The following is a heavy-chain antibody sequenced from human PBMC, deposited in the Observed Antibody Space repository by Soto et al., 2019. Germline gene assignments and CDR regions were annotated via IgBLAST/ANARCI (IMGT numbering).Heavy chain of an antibody. CDR1: GWCFSRGW. CDR3: TVSTHDYSYGMDV. J-gene: IGHJ6*02. Sequence: WGLRTLSCAACGWCFSRGWTNYLHQAPGKGLEWVGRIKSKTDGGTTDYAAPVKGRFTISRDDSKNTLYLQMNSLKTEDTAVYYCTVSTHDYSYGMDVWAQGTTVTVPS. CDR2: IKSKTDGGTT. V-gene: IGHV3-15*07.